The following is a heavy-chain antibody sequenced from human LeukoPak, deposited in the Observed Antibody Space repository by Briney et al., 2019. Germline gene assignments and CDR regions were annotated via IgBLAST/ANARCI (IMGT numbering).Heavy chain of an antibody. V-gene: IGHV4-59*01. D-gene: IGHD6-19*01. Sequence: TSSETLSLTCTVSGSSISRYCWSWIRQPPGKGLEWIGYIYYSGSTNYNPSLKSRVTLSLVTSKNQFSLKLTSVTAADAAVYFCAGSRSIGWDDAFDIWGQGTMVTVSS. CDR2: IYYSGST. CDR3: AGSRSIGWDDAFDI. CDR1: GSSISRYC. J-gene: IGHJ3*02.